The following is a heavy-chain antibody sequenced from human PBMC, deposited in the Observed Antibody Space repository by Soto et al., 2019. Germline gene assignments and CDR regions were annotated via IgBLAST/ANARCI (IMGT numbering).Heavy chain of an antibody. Sequence: PGGSLRLSCAASGFIFSSYAMSWVRQAPGEGLEWVSVISGSGGTTYSADSVKGRFTISRDNSKNTLYLQMSSLRAEDTAIYYGAKAQGYPSHLAFWVKGTLVTVSS. CDR1: GFIFSSYA. CDR3: AKAQGYPSHLAF. V-gene: IGHV3-23*01. D-gene: IGHD5-18*01. CDR2: ISGSGGTT. J-gene: IGHJ4*02.